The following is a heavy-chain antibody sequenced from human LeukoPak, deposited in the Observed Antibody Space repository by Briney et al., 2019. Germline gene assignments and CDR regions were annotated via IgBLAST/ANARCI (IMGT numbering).Heavy chain of an antibody. J-gene: IGHJ4*02. Sequence: SETLSLTCSVSGASISSGSNYWGWIRQPPGETLEWIGSIYSSGSTYYNSSLQSRVIIIIDTPKNQFSLKLSSLTAADTAVYYCARGSGSSYHWNSYYFDYWGQGTLVTVSS. V-gene: IGHV4-39*07. CDR2: IYSSGST. D-gene: IGHD1-26*01. CDR1: GASISSGSNY. CDR3: ARGSGSSYHWNSYYFDY.